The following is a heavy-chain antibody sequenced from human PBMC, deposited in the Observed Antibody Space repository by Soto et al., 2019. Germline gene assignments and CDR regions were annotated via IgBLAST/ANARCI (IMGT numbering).Heavy chain of an antibody. CDR2: IYYSGST. J-gene: IGHJ6*01. V-gene: IGHV4-31*03. Sequence: PSETLSLTCTVSGGSISSGGYYWSWIRQHPGKGLEWIGYIYYSGSTYYNPSLKSRVTISVDTSKNQFSLKLSSVTAADTAVYYFARDLWFGQSPDYYCLQDFWGSGTTV. D-gene: IGHD3-10*01. CDR1: GGSISSGGYY. CDR3: ARDLWFGQSPDYYCLQDF.